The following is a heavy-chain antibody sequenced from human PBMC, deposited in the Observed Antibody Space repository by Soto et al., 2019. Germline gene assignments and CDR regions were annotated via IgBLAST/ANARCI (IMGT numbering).Heavy chain of an antibody. CDR3: TRSRIAAAAPVSYYGMDV. J-gene: IGHJ6*02. CDR1: GFTFSGSA. V-gene: IGHV3-73*01. Sequence: PGGSLRLSCAASGFTFSGSAMHWVRQASGKGLEWVGRIRSKANSYATAYAASVKGRFTISRDDSKNTAYLQMNSLKTEDTAVYYCTRSRIAAAAPVSYYGMDVWGQGTTVTAP. CDR2: IRSKANSYAT. D-gene: IGHD6-13*01.